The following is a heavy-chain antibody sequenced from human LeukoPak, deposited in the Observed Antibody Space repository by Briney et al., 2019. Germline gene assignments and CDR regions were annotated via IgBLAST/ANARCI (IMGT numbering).Heavy chain of an antibody. J-gene: IGHJ4*02. CDR1: GFTFSSYE. CDR2: ISSSGSTV. CDR3: ARKRARGLDY. Sequence: PGGSLRLSCAVSGFTFSSYEMNWVRQAPGKGLEWISYISSSGSTVYYADSVKGRFTISRGNAKNSLYLQMNSLRAEDTAVYYCARKRARGLDYWGQGTLVTVSS. V-gene: IGHV3-48*03. D-gene: IGHD3-10*01.